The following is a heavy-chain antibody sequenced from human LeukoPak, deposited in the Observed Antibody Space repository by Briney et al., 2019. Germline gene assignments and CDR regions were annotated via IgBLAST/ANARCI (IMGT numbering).Heavy chain of an antibody. D-gene: IGHD4-23*01. J-gene: IGHJ4*02. CDR3: ARGPSGGNAFGY. V-gene: IGHV3-48*03. CDR2: ISTSGAAM. CDR1: GFTFSSYE. Sequence: GGSLRLSCEASGFTFSSYEMNWVRQTPGKGLEWISYISTSGAAMYADSVKGRFTISRDNAKNSLYLQMNSLRAEDTAVYYCARGPSGGNAFGYWGQGTLVTVSS.